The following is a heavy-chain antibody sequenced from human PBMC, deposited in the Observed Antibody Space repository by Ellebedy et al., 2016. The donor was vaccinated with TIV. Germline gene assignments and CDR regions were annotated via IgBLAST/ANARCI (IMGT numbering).Heavy chain of an antibody. CDR3: ATDGSYGDYRSPAHAFVF. CDR1: GFSFNSYW. CDR2: INQGGSVK. J-gene: IGHJ3*01. D-gene: IGHD3-10*01. Sequence: GGSLRLSCAASGFSFNSYWMTWVRQAPGKGLEWVANINQGGSVKYYVDSLRGRFTNSRDNAKNSLFLQMNSLRAEDTAVYYCATDGSYGDYRSPAHAFVFWGQGTMVSVAS. V-gene: IGHV3-7*01.